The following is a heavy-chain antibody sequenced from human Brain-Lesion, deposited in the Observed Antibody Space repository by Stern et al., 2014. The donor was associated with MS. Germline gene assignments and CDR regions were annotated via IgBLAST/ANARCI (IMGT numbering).Heavy chain of an antibody. V-gene: IGHV4-61*02. J-gene: IGHJ6*02. D-gene: IGHD2-2*01. Sequence: VQLVESGPGLVKPSQTLSLSCTVSGGSISSGGYYWSWIRQPAGKGLEWIGRIFNSGSTSYNPSLKSRVTISIDPSKNQFPLRLNSMTAADTAVYYCARGRVVPGFQYYATDVWGQGTTVIVSS. CDR2: IFNSGST. CDR3: ARGRVVPGFQYYATDV. CDR1: GGSISSGGYY.